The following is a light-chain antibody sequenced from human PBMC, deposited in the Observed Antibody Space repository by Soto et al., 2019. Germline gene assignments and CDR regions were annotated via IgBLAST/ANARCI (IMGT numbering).Light chain of an antibody. J-gene: IGLJ2*01. Sequence: QSVLTQPASVSGSPGQSITISCTGTSSDVGGYNYVSWYQQHPGKAPKLMIYDVSNRPSGVSNRFSGSKSGNTASLTISGLQAEDKADYYCRSYTSSSTFVVFGGGTKLTVL. CDR2: DVS. CDR1: SSDVGGYNY. V-gene: IGLV2-14*01. CDR3: RSYTSSSTFVV.